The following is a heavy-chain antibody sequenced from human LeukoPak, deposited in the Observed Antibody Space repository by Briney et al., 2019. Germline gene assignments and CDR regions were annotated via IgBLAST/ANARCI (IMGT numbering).Heavy chain of an antibody. J-gene: IGHJ4*02. D-gene: IGHD1-14*01. V-gene: IGHV3-74*01. Sequence: GGSLRLSCAASGFTFSSYWMHWIRHAPGKGLVWVSRIKRDGSSPAYADSVKGRFTISRDNAKNTLYLQMNSLRAEDTAVYYCAALDNGRDYWGQGTLVTVSS. CDR3: AALDNGRDY. CDR2: IKRDGSSP. CDR1: GFTFSSYW.